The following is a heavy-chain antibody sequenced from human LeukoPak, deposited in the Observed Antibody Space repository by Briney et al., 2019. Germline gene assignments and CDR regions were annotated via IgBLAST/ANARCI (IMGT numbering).Heavy chain of an antibody. Sequence: GGSLRLSCAASGFTFSSYSMNWVRQAPGKGLEWVSYISSGSSTIYYADSVKGGFTISRDNAKSSLYLQMNSLRAEDTAVYYCARWSANYLNFDYWGQGTLVTVSS. V-gene: IGHV3-48*04. CDR1: GFTFSSYS. D-gene: IGHD4/OR15-4a*01. J-gene: IGHJ4*02. CDR3: ARWSANYLNFDY. CDR2: ISSGSSTI.